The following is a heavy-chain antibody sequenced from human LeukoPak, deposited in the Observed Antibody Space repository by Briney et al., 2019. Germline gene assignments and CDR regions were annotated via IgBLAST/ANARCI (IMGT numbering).Heavy chain of an antibody. J-gene: IGHJ4*02. V-gene: IGHV4-34*01. Sequence: PSETLSLTCAVYGGSFSGYYWNWIRQPPGKGLEWIGEINPSRSTNYNPSLKSRVTISVDTSKNQFSLQLSSVTAADTAVYYCARGLGYSYGTFDYWGQGTLVTVSS. CDR3: ARGLGYSYGTFDY. CDR2: INPSRST. D-gene: IGHD5-18*01. CDR1: GGSFSGYY.